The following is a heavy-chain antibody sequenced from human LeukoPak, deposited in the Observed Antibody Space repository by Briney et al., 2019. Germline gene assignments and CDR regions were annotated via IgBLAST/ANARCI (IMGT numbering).Heavy chain of an antibody. CDR1: GITLSNYG. CDR2: LSGSGGGT. D-gene: IGHD3-10*01. Sequence: GGSLRLSCAVSGITLSNYGMSWVRQAPGKGLEWVAGLSGSGGGTNYADSVKGRFTISRDNAKNTLYLQMNSLRAEDTAVSFCAKRGVVIRVILVGFYKEAYYFDSWGQGALVTVSS. CDR3: AKRGVVIRVILVGFYKEAYYFDS. V-gene: IGHV3-23*01. J-gene: IGHJ4*02.